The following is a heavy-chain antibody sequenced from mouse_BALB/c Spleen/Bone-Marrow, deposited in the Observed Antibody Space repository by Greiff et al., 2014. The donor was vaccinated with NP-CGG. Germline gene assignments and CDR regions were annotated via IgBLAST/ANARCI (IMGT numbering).Heavy chain of an antibody. CDR3: ARDYYGSSSFAY. V-gene: IGHV1S56*01. CDR2: IYPGNVNT. J-gene: IGHJ3*01. Sequence: VQLQQSGPELVKPGASVRISCKASGYTFTSYYMHWVKQRPGQGLEWIGWIYPGNVNTKYNEKFKGKATLTADKSSSTAYMQLSSLTSEDSAVYFCARDYYGSSSFAYWGQGTLVTVSA. CDR1: GYTFTSYY. D-gene: IGHD1-1*01.